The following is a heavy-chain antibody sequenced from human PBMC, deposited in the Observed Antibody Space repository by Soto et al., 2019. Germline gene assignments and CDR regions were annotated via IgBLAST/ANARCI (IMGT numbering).Heavy chain of an antibody. Sequence: QVQLVQSGAEVKQPGSSVKVACKTSGGTFTSDAISWVRQAPGQGLEWMGGITPVFETPNYAQKFQGRVTITEDESTATAYMELSSLRSDDTAVYYCARAIHGYNYRVDFWGQGTTVTVSS. D-gene: IGHD5-18*01. CDR1: GGTFTSDA. V-gene: IGHV1-69*01. CDR3: ARAIHGYNYRVDF. CDR2: ITPVFETP. J-gene: IGHJ6*02.